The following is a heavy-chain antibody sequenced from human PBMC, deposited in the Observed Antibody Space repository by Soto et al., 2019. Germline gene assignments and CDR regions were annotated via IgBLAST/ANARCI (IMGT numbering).Heavy chain of an antibody. CDR2: IYPYDSNT. CDR1: GYSFTSYW. D-gene: IGHD3-10*01. J-gene: IGHJ6*02. CDR3: ARAMVRGKNYYGVDV. Sequence: GESLKISCKDSGYSFTSYWIAWVRQTPGKGLEWMGIIYPYDSNTRYSPSFQGQVTISADKSVSTAYLQWSSLKASDTAMYYCARAMVRGKNYYGVDVWGQGTTVTVSS. V-gene: IGHV5-51*01.